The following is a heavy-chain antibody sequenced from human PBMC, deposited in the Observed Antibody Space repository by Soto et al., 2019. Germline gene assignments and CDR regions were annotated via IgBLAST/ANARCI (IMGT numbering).Heavy chain of an antibody. V-gene: IGHV3-21*01. D-gene: IGHD1-26*01. Sequence: PGGSLRLSCAASGFTFSIYSMNWVRHAPGKGLEWVSSISSSSSYIYYADSVKGRFTISRDNAKNSLYLQMNSLRAEDTAVYYCARDRELLAADFDYWGQGTLVTVSS. CDR3: ARDRELLAADFDY. CDR1: GFTFSIYS. J-gene: IGHJ4*02. CDR2: ISSSSSYI.